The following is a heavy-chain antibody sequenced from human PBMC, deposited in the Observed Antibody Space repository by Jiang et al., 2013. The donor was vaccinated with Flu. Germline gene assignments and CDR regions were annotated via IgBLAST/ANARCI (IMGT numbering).Heavy chain of an antibody. CDR2: IYYSGST. V-gene: IGHV4-39*07. D-gene: IGHD6-19*01. Sequence: GPGLVKPSETLSLTCTVSGGSISSSSYYWGWIRQPPGKGLEWIGGIYYSGSTYYNPSLKSRVTISVDTSKNQFSLKLSSVTAADTAVYYCARDGYSSPTDYWGQGTLVTVSS. CDR3: ARDGYSSPTDY. J-gene: IGHJ4*02. CDR1: GGSISSSSYY.